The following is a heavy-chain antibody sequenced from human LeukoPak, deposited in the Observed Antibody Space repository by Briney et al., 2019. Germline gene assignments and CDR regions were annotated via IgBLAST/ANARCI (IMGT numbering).Heavy chain of an antibody. CDR3: ARSLTTTVTALNN. CDR1: GFSFSSYA. D-gene: IGHD4-17*01. Sequence: GGSLRLSCVASGFSFSSYAMSWVRQAPGKGLEWVSGISDSGGGTYYADSVKGRFTISRDNSKNTLYLQMNSLRAEDTAVYYCARSLTTTVTALNNWGQGTLVTVSS. J-gene: IGHJ4*02. CDR2: ISDSGGGT. V-gene: IGHV3-23*01.